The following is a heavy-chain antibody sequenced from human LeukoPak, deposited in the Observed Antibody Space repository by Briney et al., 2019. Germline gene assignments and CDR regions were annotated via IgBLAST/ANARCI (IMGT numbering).Heavy chain of an antibody. Sequence: PGGSLRLSCAASGFTFSSYAMSWVRQAPGRGLEWVSAVSGSGGSTYYADSVKGRLTISRDNSKNTLYLQMNSLRAEDTAVYYCAKDPVAGTTSHFFHYWGQGTPVTVSS. D-gene: IGHD6-19*01. CDR3: AKDPVAGTTSHFFHY. J-gene: IGHJ4*02. V-gene: IGHV3-23*01. CDR2: VSGSGGST. CDR1: GFTFSSYA.